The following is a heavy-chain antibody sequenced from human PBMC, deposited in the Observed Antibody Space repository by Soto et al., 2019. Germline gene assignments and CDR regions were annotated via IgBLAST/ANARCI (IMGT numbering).Heavy chain of an antibody. D-gene: IGHD3-22*01. CDR1: GYTFTSFF. J-gene: IGHJ4*02. CDR2: INPNGGST. Sequence: ASVKGSCNASGYTFTSFFIHWVRQAPGQGLEWMGGINPNGGSTRFAQNVQGRVTMTSDTSTSTVYMELRGLTSEDTAVYYCARGWGGSSGYFIDYWGQGTLGTVSS. CDR3: ARGWGGSSGYFIDY. V-gene: IGHV1-46*01.